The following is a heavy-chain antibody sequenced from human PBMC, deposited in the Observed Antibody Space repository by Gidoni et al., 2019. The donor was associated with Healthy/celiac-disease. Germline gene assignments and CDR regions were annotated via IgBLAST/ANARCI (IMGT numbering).Heavy chain of an antibody. J-gene: IGHJ4*02. V-gene: IGHV1-2*02. CDR3: ARVSTNLDVTFDY. CDR1: GYTFTGYY. D-gene: IGHD1-1*01. CDR2: INPNSGGT. Sequence: QVQLVQSWAEVKKPGASVKVSCKASGYTFTGYYMHWVRQAPGQGLEWTGWINPNSGGTNYAQKFQGRVTMTRDTSISTAYMELSRLRSDDTAVYYCARVSTNLDVTFDYWGQGTLVTVSS.